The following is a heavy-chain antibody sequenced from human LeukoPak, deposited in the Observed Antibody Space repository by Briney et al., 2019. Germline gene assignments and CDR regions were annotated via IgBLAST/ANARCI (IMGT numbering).Heavy chain of an antibody. V-gene: IGHV3-30*18. D-gene: IGHD6-13*01. CDR1: GFTFSSYG. J-gene: IGHJ6*02. CDR3: AKDRRSSSWYGYYYYYGMDV. CDR2: ISYDGSNK. Sequence: QRWGALRLSCAASGFTFSSYGMHWVRQAPGKGLEWVAVISYDGSNKYYADSVKGRFTISRDNSKNTLYLQMNSLRAEDTAVYYCAKDRRSSSWYGYYYYYGMDVWGQGTTVTVSS.